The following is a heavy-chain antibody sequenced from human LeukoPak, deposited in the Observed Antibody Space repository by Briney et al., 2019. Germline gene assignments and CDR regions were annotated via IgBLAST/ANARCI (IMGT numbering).Heavy chain of an antibody. J-gene: IGHJ5*02. CDR3: ARDQRLLGEDAAFFKAWFDP. D-gene: IGHD1-1*01. Sequence: RASVKVSCKASGYTFTSHYIHWVRQAPGQGLEWMGIISPSGGSTTYAQKFQGRVTMTRDTSTSTVYMDLSSLRSDDTAVYYCARDQRLLGEDAAFFKAWFDPWGQGTLVTVSS. CDR2: ISPSGGST. CDR1: GYTFTSHY. V-gene: IGHV1-46*01.